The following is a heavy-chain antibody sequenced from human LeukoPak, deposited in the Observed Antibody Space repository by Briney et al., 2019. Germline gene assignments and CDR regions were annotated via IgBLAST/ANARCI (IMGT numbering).Heavy chain of an antibody. V-gene: IGHV1-2*06. J-gene: IGHJ6*02. CDR1: GYTFTDYY. D-gene: IGHD2-2*01. Sequence: APVKVSCKASGYTFTDYYMHWVRQAPGQGLEWMGRINPNSGGTNYAQKFQGRVTMTRDTSISTAYMELSRLRSDDTAVYYCARVGPPDASGMDVWGQGTTVTVSS. CDR2: INPNSGGT. CDR3: ARVGPPDASGMDV.